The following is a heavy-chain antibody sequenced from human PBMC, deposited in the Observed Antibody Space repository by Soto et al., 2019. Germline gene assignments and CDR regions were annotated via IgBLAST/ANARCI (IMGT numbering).Heavy chain of an antibody. V-gene: IGHV3-9*01. D-gene: IGHD3-10*01. CDR3: AKDMGGALWDGMDV. Sequence: PGGSLRLSCAASGFTFDDYAMHWVRQAPGKGLEWVSGISWNSGSLGYADSVKGRFIISRDNAKKSLYLQMNSLRAEDTALYYCAKDMGGALWDGMDVWGQGTTVTVSS. CDR1: GFTFDDYA. J-gene: IGHJ6*02. CDR2: ISWNSGSL.